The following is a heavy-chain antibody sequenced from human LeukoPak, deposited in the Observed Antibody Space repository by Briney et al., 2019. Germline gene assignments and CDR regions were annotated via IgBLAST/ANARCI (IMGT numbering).Heavy chain of an antibody. J-gene: IGHJ6*03. Sequence: PGGSLRLSCAASGFTFSSYWMHWVRQAPGKGLVWVSRINDDGSKTRYADSVKGRFTISRDNAKNTLYLQMNSLRAEDTAVYYCAAPGCSSACYYYMDVWGKGTTVTVSS. CDR1: GFTFSSYW. CDR3: AAPGCSSACYYYMDV. V-gene: IGHV3-74*01. D-gene: IGHD2-2*01. CDR2: INDDGSKT.